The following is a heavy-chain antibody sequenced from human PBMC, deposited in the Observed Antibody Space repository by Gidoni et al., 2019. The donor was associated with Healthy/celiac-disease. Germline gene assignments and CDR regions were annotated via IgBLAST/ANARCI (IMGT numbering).Heavy chain of an antibody. CDR1: GFTFSSYA. J-gene: IGHJ4*02. D-gene: IGHD6-13*01. Sequence: EVQLLESGGGLVQPGGSLRLSCAASGFTFSSYAMSWVRQAPGKGLEWVSAISGSGGSTYYADSVKGRFTISRDNSKNTLYLQMNSLRAEDTAVYYCAKAGGFIAAARRYFDYWGQGTLVTVSS. CDR2: ISGSGGST. V-gene: IGHV3-23*01. CDR3: AKAGGFIAAARRYFDY.